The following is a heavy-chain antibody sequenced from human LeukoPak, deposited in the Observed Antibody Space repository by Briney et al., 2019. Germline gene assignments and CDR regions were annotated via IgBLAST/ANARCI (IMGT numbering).Heavy chain of an antibody. CDR3: ARAGLFCGGDCSLGGDPSQGFDY. J-gene: IGHJ4*02. CDR2: ISSNGGST. V-gene: IGHV3-64*01. Sequence: GGSLRLSCAASGFTFSSYAMHWVRQAPGKGLEYVSAISSNGGSTYYANSVKGRFTISRDDSKNTLYLQMGSLRAEDMAVYYCARAGLFCGGDCSLGGDPSQGFDYWGQGTLVTVSS. CDR1: GFTFSSYA. D-gene: IGHD2-21*02.